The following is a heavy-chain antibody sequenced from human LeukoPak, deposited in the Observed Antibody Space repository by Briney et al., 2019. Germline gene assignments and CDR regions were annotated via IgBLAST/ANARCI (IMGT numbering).Heavy chain of an antibody. J-gene: IGHJ4*02. CDR1: GYTFTCYY. D-gene: IGHD1-26*01. V-gene: IGHV1-2*06. CDR3: ASGVGATIVPTFDY. CDR2: INPNSGGA. Sequence: ASVKVSCKASGYTFTCYYMHWVRQAPGQGLEWMGRINPNSGGANYAQKFQGRVTMTRDTSISTAYMELSRLRSDDTAVYYCASGVGATIVPTFDYWGQGTLVTVSS.